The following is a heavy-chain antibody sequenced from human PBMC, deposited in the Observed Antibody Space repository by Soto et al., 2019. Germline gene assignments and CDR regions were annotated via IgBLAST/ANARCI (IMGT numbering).Heavy chain of an antibody. CDR1: GGTFSSYS. CDR2: IIPSFGTA. D-gene: IGHD1-26*01. Sequence: QVQLVQSGAEVKKPGSSVKVSCKASGGTFSSYSINWVRQAPGQGLEWMGEIIPSFGTANYAQKFQGRVTINADESTSTAYMELSSLRSEDTAVYYCARDGGRHSGGIDYWGQGTLVTVSS. J-gene: IGHJ4*02. V-gene: IGHV1-69*01. CDR3: ARDGGRHSGGIDY.